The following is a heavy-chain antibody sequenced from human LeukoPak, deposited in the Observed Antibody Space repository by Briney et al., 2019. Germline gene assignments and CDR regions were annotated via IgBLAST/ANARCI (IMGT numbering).Heavy chain of an antibody. Sequence: GGSLRLSCAASGFTFSSYEMNWVRQAPGKGLEWVSYISSSGSTIYYADSVKGRFTISRDNAKNSLYLQMNSLRAEDTAVYYCAKDQQWLTYYYYYMDVWGKGTTVTISS. CDR2: ISSSGSTI. CDR3: AKDQQWLTYYYYYMDV. CDR1: GFTFSSYE. J-gene: IGHJ6*03. D-gene: IGHD6-19*01. V-gene: IGHV3-48*03.